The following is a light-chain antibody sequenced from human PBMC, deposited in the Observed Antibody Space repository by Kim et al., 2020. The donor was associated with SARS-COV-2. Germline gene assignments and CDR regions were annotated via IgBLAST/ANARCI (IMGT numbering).Light chain of an antibody. J-gene: IGLJ3*02. V-gene: IGLV1-44*01. CDR3: ASWDDNLGGWV. CDR2: SNV. CDR1: SSDIGSNT. Sequence: QSALTQPPSASGTPGQRVTISCSGSSSDIGSNTVSWYQQFPGATPKLLIYSNVQRPSGVPGRFSGSKSGTSASLAISGLQSEDEADYYCASWDDNLGGWVFGGGTQLTVL.